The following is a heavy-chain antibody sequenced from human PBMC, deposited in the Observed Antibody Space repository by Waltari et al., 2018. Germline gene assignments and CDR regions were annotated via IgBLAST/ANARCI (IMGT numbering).Heavy chain of an antibody. J-gene: IGHJ4*02. V-gene: IGHV4-39*07. Sequence: QLQLQESGPGLVKPSETLSLTCPVSGGSISSSSYYWGWIRQPPGKGLEWIGSIYYSGSTYYNPSLKSRVTISVDTSKNQFSLKLSSVTAADTAVYYCARVPLGIAVADYWGQGTLVTVSS. D-gene: IGHD6-19*01. CDR2: IYYSGST. CDR1: GGSISSSSYY. CDR3: ARVPLGIAVADY.